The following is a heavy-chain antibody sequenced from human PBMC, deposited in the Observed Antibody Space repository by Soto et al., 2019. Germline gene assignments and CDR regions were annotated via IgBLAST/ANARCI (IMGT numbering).Heavy chain of an antibody. CDR1: GYTFTRSG. Sequence: ASVKVSCKASGYTFTRSGISWVRQAPGQGLEWLGWINPDNGNTNYAKHLQGRVSLTTDTSTSTAYMELNYLRSEDTAVYFCARELDPYYGGNSLSLDYWGQGTLVTVSS. CDR3: ARELDPYYGGNSLSLDY. D-gene: IGHD4-17*01. J-gene: IGHJ4*02. CDR2: INPDNGNT. V-gene: IGHV1-18*01.